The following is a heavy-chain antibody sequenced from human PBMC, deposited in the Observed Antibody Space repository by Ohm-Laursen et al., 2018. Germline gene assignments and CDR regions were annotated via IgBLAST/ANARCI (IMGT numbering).Heavy chain of an antibody. CDR1: GFTFSIYG. D-gene: IGHD5-18*01. J-gene: IGHJ6*02. Sequence: SLRLSCAASGFTFSIYGIHWVRQAPGKGLEWVAVMWANGRDKYYADSVKGRFTISRDKFKNTLDLQMHDLRVEDTAVYYCARDEEYRDFYYYGMDVWGQGTMVTVSS. CDR2: MWANGRDK. CDR3: ARDEEYRDFYYYGMDV. V-gene: IGHV3-33*01.